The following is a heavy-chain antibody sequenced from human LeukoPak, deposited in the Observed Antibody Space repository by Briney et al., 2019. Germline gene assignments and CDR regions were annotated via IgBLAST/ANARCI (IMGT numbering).Heavy chain of an antibody. Sequence: GGSLRLSCAASGFTFSSYAMSWVRQAPGKGLEWVSAISGSGGSTYYADSVKGRFTISRDNSKNTLYLQMNSLRAEDTAVHYCAKDPYSSSLGYFDYWGQGTLVTVSS. CDR3: AKDPYSSSLGYFDY. CDR1: GFTFSSYA. D-gene: IGHD6-13*01. V-gene: IGHV3-23*01. CDR2: ISGSGGST. J-gene: IGHJ4*02.